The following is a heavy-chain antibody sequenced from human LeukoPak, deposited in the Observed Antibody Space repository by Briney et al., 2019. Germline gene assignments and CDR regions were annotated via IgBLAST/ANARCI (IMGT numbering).Heavy chain of an antibody. Sequence: SETLSLTCAVYGGSFSGYYWSWIRQPPGKGLEWIGEISHSGSTNYNPSLKSRVTISVDTSKNQFSLKLSSVTAADTAVYYCARHVPLTIFRGFDPWGQGTLVTVSS. CDR3: ARHVPLTIFRGFDP. J-gene: IGHJ5*02. CDR2: ISHSGST. CDR1: GGSFSGYY. D-gene: IGHD3-9*01. V-gene: IGHV4-34*01.